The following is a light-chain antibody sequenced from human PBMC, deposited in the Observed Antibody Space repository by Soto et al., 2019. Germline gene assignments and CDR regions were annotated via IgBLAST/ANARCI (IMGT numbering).Light chain of an antibody. CDR2: DAS. CDR3: QQSYSRPRT. J-gene: IGKJ1*01. CDR1: QSVSSY. V-gene: IGKV3-11*01. Sequence: IVLTQAPSTLSLSPWERATLSFMASQSVSSYLAWYQQKPGQAPRLLIYDASNRATGTPDRFSGSGSGTDFTLTITSLQPEDFATYFCQQSYSRPRTFGQGTKVDIK.